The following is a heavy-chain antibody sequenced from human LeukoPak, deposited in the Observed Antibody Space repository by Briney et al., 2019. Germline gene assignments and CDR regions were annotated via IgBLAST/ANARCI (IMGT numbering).Heavy chain of an antibody. D-gene: IGHD3-3*01. CDR1: GGSFSGYY. Sequence: SETLSLTCAVYGGSFSGYYWTWIRQPPGKGLEWVGEINHSRNTNYSPSLKSRATISVDTSKNQFSLKLSSVTAADTAVYYCARGQYYDFWSGYQWDYWGQGTLVTVSS. V-gene: IGHV4-34*01. CDR2: INHSRNT. J-gene: IGHJ4*02. CDR3: ARGQYYDFWSGYQWDY.